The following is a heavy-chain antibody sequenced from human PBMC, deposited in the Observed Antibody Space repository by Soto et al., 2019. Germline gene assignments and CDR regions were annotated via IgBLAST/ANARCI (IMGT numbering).Heavy chain of an antibody. CDR2: ISTYNGNT. Sequence: QAQLVQSGAEVKEPGASVKVSCKASGYSFTTSGITWVRQAPGQGLEWMGWISTYNGNTNYAQKLQDRVTLTTDTSTSTAYMELRSLRSDDTAVYYCARRLYGDYGYWGQGTLVIVSS. CDR1: GYSFTTSG. D-gene: IGHD4-17*01. J-gene: IGHJ4*02. V-gene: IGHV1-18*01. CDR3: ARRLYGDYGY.